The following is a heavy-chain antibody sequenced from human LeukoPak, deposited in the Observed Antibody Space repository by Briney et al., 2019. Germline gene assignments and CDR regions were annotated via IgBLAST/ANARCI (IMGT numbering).Heavy chain of an antibody. CDR3: ARESIVWGIQPG. CDR1: GFTFSSYS. V-gene: IGHV3-21*01. Sequence: GGSLRLSCAASGFTFSSYSMNWVRQAPGKGLEWVSSISSSSSYIYYADSVKGRFTISRDNAKNSLYLQMNSLRAEDTAVYYFARESIVWGIQPGWGKGTTVTVSS. CDR2: ISSSSSYI. D-gene: IGHD3-10*01. J-gene: IGHJ6*04.